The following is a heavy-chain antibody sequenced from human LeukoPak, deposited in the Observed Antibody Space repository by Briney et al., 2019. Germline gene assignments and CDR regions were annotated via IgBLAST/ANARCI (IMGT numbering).Heavy chain of an antibody. V-gene: IGHV3-21*01. Sequence: GGSLRLSCAPSGFTFISYSMNSVRQAPGKGLEWVSSISSSSSYIYYADSVKGRFTISRDNAKNSLYLQMNSLRAEDTAVYYCAREGGSPPGYYYYYMDVWGKGTTVTVSS. CDR3: AREGGSPPGYYYYYMDV. J-gene: IGHJ6*03. CDR1: GFTFISYS. CDR2: ISSSSSYI.